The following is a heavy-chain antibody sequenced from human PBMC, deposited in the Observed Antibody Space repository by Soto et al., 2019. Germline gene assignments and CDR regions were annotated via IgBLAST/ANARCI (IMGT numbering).Heavy chain of an antibody. J-gene: IGHJ5*01. Sequence: SETLSLTCAVSGGSISSGDYSWSWIRQPPGKGLEWIGYIYHSGSTYYNPSLKSRVTISVDRSKNQFSLKLSSVTAADTAVYYCARVQIDYYDSSGFSPWFDPWGQGTLVTVSS. CDR1: GGSISSGDYS. CDR2: IYHSGST. D-gene: IGHD3-22*01. V-gene: IGHV4-30-2*01. CDR3: ARVQIDYYDSSGFSPWFDP.